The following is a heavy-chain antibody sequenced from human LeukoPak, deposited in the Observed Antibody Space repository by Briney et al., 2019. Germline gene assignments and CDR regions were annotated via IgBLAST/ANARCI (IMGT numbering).Heavy chain of an antibody. D-gene: IGHD3-10*01. J-gene: IGHJ4*02. CDR2: IDPDGSHQ. V-gene: IGHV3-7*03. CDR1: GFTFSDYW. Sequence: GGSLRLSCVGSGFTFSDYWATWVRQAPGKGLEWVANIDPDGSHQYYVDSVKGRFTISKDNAKNTLYLQMNSLRAEDTAVYYCAQLRTSGSYSGKVFDYWGQGTLVTVSS. CDR3: AQLRTSGSYSGKVFDY.